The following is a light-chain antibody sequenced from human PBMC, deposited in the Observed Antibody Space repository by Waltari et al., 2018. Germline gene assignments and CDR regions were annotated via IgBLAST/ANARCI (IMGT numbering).Light chain of an antibody. V-gene: IGLV1-40*01. CDR2: DNT. CDR3: QSYDSSLRGFYV. J-gene: IGLJ1*01. CDR1: SSKSGAGYG. Sequence: QSVLTQPPSLSGAPGQRVPISCTGSSSKSGAGYGVPGFQQFPGTAPKLLIYDNTNRPSGVPARFSGSKSGTSASLAITGLQAEDEADYYCQSYDSSLRGFYVFGTGTKVTV.